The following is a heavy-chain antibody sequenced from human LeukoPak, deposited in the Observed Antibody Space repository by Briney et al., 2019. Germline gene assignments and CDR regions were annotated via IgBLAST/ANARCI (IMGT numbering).Heavy chain of an antibody. CDR3: ARAPRDYDILTGNAFDI. CDR2: IYYSGST. V-gene: IGHV4-30-4*01. CDR1: GGSISSGDYY. Sequence: SETLSLTCTVSGGSISSGDYYWSWIRQPPGTGLEWIGYIYYSGSTYYNPSLKSRVTISVDTSKNQFSLKLSSVTAADTAVYHCARAPRDYDILTGNAFDIWGQGTMVTVSS. J-gene: IGHJ3*02. D-gene: IGHD3-9*01.